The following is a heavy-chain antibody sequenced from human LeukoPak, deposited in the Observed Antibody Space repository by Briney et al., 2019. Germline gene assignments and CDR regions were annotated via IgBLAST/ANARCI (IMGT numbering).Heavy chain of an antibody. J-gene: IGHJ6*03. Sequence: SETLSLTCSVSGGSISSYYWSWIRQPPGRGLEWIGYIYYSGRTSYNPSLRSRVTISVDTSKNQFSLQLNSVTPEDTAAYYCARGPQLVGYYYIDVWDKGTTVTVSS. V-gene: IGHV4-59*12. CDR1: GGSISSYY. CDR2: IYYSGRT. D-gene: IGHD6-13*01. CDR3: ARGPQLVGYYYIDV.